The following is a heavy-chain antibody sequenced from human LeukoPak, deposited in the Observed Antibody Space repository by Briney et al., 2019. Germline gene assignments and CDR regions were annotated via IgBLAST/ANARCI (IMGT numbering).Heavy chain of an antibody. V-gene: IGHV3-64D*06. CDR3: VKGGYYYDSSGYVDY. J-gene: IGHJ4*02. Sequence: PGGSLRLSCSVSGLTFSSYAMQWVRQAPEKGLEYVSAISSNGGSTYYADSVKGRFTISRDNSKNTLYLQMSSLRAEDTAVYYCVKGGYYYDSSGYVDYWGQGTLVTVSS. D-gene: IGHD3-22*01. CDR2: ISSNGGST. CDR1: GLTFSSYA.